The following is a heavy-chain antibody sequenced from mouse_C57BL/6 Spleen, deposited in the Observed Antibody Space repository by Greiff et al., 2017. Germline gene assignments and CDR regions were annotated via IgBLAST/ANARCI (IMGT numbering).Heavy chain of an antibody. V-gene: IGHV1-50*01. Sequence: VQLQQPGAELVKPGASVKLSCKASGYTFTGYWMQWVKQRPGQGLEWIGGIDPSDGDTNYNQKFKGKATLTVDTSSNTAYMQLSSLTSEDSAVYYCARRYGNLRYFDVWGTGTTVTVSS. J-gene: IGHJ1*03. CDR1: GYTFTGYW. CDR3: ARRYGNLRYFDV. D-gene: IGHD2-1*01. CDR2: IDPSDGDT.